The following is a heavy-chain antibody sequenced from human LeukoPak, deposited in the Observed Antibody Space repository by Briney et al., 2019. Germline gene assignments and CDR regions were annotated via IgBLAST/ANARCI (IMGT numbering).Heavy chain of an antibody. CDR2: ISGSGGST. J-gene: IGHJ4*02. CDR3: AKSRWAVAGTVFDY. D-gene: IGHD6-19*01. CDR1: GFTFSNAW. Sequence: GGSLRLSCAASGFTFSNAWMSWVRQAPGKGLEWASAISGSGGSTYYADSVKGRFTISRDNSKNTLYLQMNSLRAEDTAVYYCAKSRWAVAGTVFDYWGQGTLVTVSS. V-gene: IGHV3-23*01.